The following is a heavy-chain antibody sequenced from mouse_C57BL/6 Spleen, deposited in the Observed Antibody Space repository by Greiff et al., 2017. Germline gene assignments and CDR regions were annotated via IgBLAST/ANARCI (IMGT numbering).Heavy chain of an antibody. D-gene: IGHD1-1*01. Sequence: VQLQQSGAELVRPGTSVKVSCKASGYAFTNYLIEWVKQRPGQGLEWIGVINPGSGGTNYNEKFKGKATLTADKSSSTAYMQLSSLTSEDSAVYFCARDYYGSSQSWAYWGQGTLVTVSA. CDR3: ARDYYGSSQSWAY. V-gene: IGHV1-54*01. CDR1: GYAFTNYL. J-gene: IGHJ3*01. CDR2: INPGSGGT.